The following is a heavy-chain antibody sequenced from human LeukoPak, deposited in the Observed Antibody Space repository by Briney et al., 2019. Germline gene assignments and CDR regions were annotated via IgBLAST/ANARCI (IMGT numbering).Heavy chain of an antibody. V-gene: IGHV4-59*12. J-gene: IGHJ5*02. CDR1: GGSISSYY. Sequence: PSETLSLTCTVSGGSISSYYWSWIRQPPGKGLEWIGYIYYSGSTNYNPSLKSRVTISVDTSKNQFSLKLSSVTAADTAVYYCARARVVVPAAIGYWFDPWGQGTLVTVSS. D-gene: IGHD2-2*01. CDR3: ARARVVVPAAIGYWFDP. CDR2: IYYSGST.